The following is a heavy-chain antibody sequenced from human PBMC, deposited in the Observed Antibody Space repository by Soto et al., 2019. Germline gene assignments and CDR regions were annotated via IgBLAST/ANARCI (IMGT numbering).Heavy chain of an antibody. V-gene: IGHV3-30*18. J-gene: IGHJ4*02. CDR3: AKDYWPARGSGSPLDY. Sequence: QVQLAESGGGVVQPGRSLRLSCAASGITFSSYDMHWVRQAPGKGLEWVAVISYDGSNKYYADSVKGRFTISRDNAKNTLYLQMSSLRAEDTAVYYCAKDYWPARGSGSPLDYWGQGTLVTVSS. CDR1: GITFSSYD. D-gene: IGHD3-10*01. CDR2: ISYDGSNK.